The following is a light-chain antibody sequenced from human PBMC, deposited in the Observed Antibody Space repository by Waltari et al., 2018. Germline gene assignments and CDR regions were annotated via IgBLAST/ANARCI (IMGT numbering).Light chain of an antibody. CDR2: WAS. CDR3: HQYYSTPWT. Sequence: DIVMTQSPDSLAVSLGERATLHCKSSQSVLYSSNNKNYLAWYQQKPGQPPKLLIYWASTRESGVPDRFSGSESGTDFTLTISSLQAEDVAVYYCHQYYSTPWTFAQGTKVEIK. J-gene: IGKJ1*01. CDR1: QSVLYSSNNKNY. V-gene: IGKV4-1*01.